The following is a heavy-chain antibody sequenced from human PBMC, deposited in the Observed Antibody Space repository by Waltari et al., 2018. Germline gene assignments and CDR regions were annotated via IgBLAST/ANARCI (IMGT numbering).Heavy chain of an antibody. CDR1: GGTFSSYA. D-gene: IGHD2-21*02. CDR2: IIPIFGTA. Sequence: QVQLVQSGAEVKKPGSSVTVSCKASGGTFSSYAISWVPPAPGQGLEWMGGIIPIFGTANYAQKFQGRVTITADESTSTAYMELSSLRSEDTAVYYCARSGKGDLTQLYYFDYWGQGTLVTVSS. V-gene: IGHV1-69*13. J-gene: IGHJ4*02. CDR3: ARSGKGDLTQLYYFDY.